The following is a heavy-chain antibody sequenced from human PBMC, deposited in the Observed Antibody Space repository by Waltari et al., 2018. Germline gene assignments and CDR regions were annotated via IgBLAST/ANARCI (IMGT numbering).Heavy chain of an antibody. CDR2: LAYTGDNT. J-gene: IGHJ4*02. CDR1: GFAFSAYA. Sequence: EVQLLESGGGLVQPGGSLRLSCVASGFAFSAYALRWVLQAPGKVLEWVSTLAYTGDNTHYADSAKGRFTISRDISKRTLYLHMNSLRAEDTAVYYCAKAHYDSSGYFSDFDYWGQGTRVTVSS. D-gene: IGHD3-22*01. V-gene: IGHV3-23*01. CDR3: AKAHYDSSGYFSDFDY.